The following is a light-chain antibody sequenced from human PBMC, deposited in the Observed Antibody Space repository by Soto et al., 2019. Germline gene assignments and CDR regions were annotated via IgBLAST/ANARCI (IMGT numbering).Light chain of an antibody. CDR2: DVT. J-gene: IGLJ2*01. V-gene: IGLV2-14*03. CDR1: SSDIGGYKC. Sequence: QSALTQPASVSGSPGQSITISCTGTSSDIGGYKCVSWYQHHPGTAPKLMIYDVTTRPAGVSNRFSVSKSGNTASLTISGLPAEDEGDYYCTSYASSSTPVVFCGGTKLTVL. CDR3: TSYASSSTPVV.